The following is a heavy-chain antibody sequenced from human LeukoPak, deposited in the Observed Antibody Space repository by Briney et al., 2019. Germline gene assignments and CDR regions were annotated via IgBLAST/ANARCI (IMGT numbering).Heavy chain of an antibody. Sequence: SETLSLTCAVYGGSFSGYYWSWIRQPPGKGLEWIGEINHSGSTNYNPSLKSRVTISVDTSKNQFSLKLSSVTAADTAVYCCARPGTRFWGQGTLVTVSS. V-gene: IGHV4-34*01. D-gene: IGHD1-1*01. J-gene: IGHJ4*02. CDR1: GGSFSGYY. CDR3: ARPGTRF. CDR2: INHSGST.